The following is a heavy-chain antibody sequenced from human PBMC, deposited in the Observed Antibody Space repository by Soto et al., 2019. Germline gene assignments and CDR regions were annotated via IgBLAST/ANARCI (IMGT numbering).Heavy chain of an antibody. V-gene: IGHV3-33*01. CDR3: ARDGGDYLPPGY. D-gene: IGHD3-16*01. CDR1: GFTFSSYG. Sequence: GGSLRLSCAASGFTFSSYGMPWVRQAPGKGLEWVAVIWYDGSNKYYADSVKGRFTISRDNSKNTLYLQMNSLRAEDTAVYYCARDGGDYLPPGYWGQGTLVTVSS. CDR2: IWYDGSNK. J-gene: IGHJ4*02.